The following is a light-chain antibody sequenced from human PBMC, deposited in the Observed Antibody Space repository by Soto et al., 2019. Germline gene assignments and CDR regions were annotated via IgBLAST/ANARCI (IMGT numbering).Light chain of an antibody. V-gene: IGLV2-23*03. CDR1: SSDVGSYNL. J-gene: IGLJ1*01. CDR3: CSYAGSSTFVFV. CDR2: EGS. Sequence: QSVLTQPASVSGSPGQSITISCTGTSSDVGSYNLVSWYQQHPGKAPKLMIYEGSKRPSGVSNRFSGSKSSNTASLTISGLQAEDEADYYCCSYAGSSTFVFVFGTGTKVTV.